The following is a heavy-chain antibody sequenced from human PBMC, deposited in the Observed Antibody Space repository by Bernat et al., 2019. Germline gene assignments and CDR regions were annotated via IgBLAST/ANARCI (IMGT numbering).Heavy chain of an antibody. CDR1: GFTFSSYW. V-gene: IGHV3-7*03. CDR3: ARDLNDFWSGYYTKSDY. CDR2: IKQDGSEK. Sequence: EVQLVESGGGLVQPGGSLRLSCAASGFTFSSYWMSWVRQAPGKGLEWVANIKQDGSEKYYVDSGKGRFTISRDNAKNSLYLQMNSLRAEDTAVYYCARDLNDFWSGYYTKSDYWGQGTLVTVSS. D-gene: IGHD3-3*01. J-gene: IGHJ4*02.